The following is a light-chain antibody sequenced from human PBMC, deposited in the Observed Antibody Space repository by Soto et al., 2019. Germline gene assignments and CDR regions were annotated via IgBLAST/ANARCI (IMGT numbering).Light chain of an antibody. J-gene: IGLJ1*01. Sequence: QSALPQTPSASGSPGQSATISCTGSSDDIGGYDYVSWYQHHPSRTPKLIMYEVNKRPSGVPDRFSGSKSGNTASLTVSGLQAEDVADYYCSSYAVKKNFVVFGAGTKVTVL. CDR2: EVN. CDR3: SSYAVKKNFVV. V-gene: IGLV2-8*01. CDR1: SDDIGGYDY.